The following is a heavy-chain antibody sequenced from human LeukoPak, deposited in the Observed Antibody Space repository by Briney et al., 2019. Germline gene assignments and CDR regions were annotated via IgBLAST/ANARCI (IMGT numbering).Heavy chain of an antibody. CDR3: ATAPYYYDSSGYRNWFDP. CDR2: IYPGDSDT. D-gene: IGHD3-22*01. J-gene: IGHJ5*02. Sequence: GESLKISCKGSGYSFTSYWIGWVRQMPGKGLEWIGIIYPGDSDTRYSPSFQGQVTISADKSISTAYLQWSSLKASDTAMYYCATAPYYYDSSGYRNWFDPWGQGTLVTVSS. V-gene: IGHV5-51*01. CDR1: GYSFTSYW.